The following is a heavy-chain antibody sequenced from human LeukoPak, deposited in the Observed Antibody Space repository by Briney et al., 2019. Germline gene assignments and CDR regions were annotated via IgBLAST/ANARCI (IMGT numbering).Heavy chain of an antibody. CDR3: AKSRAGYSSSWYASGLAFDI. D-gene: IGHD6-13*01. CDR1: GYTFTSYA. V-gene: IGHV1-3*01. J-gene: IGHJ3*02. CDR2: ISAYNGNT. Sequence: ASVKVSCKASGYTFTSYAMHWVRQAPGQRLEWMGWISAYNGNTKYAQKFQGRVTMTTDTSTSTAYMELRSLRSDDTAVYYCAKSRAGYSSSWYASGLAFDIWRQGTMDSVSS.